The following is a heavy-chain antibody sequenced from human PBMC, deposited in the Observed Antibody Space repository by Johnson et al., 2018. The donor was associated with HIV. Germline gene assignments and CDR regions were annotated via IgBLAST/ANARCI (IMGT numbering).Heavy chain of an antibody. CDR3: AKEPLVRGVNAFDI. CDR1: GFIFDDYA. CDR2: ISWNGGST. Sequence: QLVESGGGLVQPGRSLRLSCAASGFIFDDYAMHWVRQAPGKGLEWVSGISWNGGSTGYADSVKGRFTISRDNAKNSLYLQMKSLRADDTALYYCAKEPLVRGVNAFDIWGQGTMVTVSS. D-gene: IGHD3-10*01. J-gene: IGHJ3*02. V-gene: IGHV3-9*01.